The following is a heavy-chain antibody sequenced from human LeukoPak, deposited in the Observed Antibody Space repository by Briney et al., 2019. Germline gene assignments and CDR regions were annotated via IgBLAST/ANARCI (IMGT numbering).Heavy chain of an antibody. Sequence: SVKVSCKASGGTXSSYAISWVRQAPGQGLEWMGGIIPIFGTANYAQKFQGRVTITADESTSTAYMELSSLRSEDTAVYYCAGAPDYCSGGSCYSDYWGQGTLVTVSS. D-gene: IGHD2-15*01. V-gene: IGHV1-69*13. CDR3: AGAPDYCSGGSCYSDY. J-gene: IGHJ4*02. CDR1: GGTXSSYA. CDR2: IIPIFGTA.